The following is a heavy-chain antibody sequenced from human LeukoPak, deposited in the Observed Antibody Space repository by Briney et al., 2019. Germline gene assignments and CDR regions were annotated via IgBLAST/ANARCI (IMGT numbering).Heavy chain of an antibody. CDR2: MNPNSGNT. CDR1: GYTFTSYD. D-gene: IGHD3-3*01. Sequence: ASVKVSCKASGYTFTSYDINWVRQATGQGLEWMGWMNPNSGNTGYAQKFQGRVTMTRNTSISTAYMELSSLRSADTAVYYCARAGDFWSGYRNYYMDVWGKGTTVTVSS. J-gene: IGHJ6*03. CDR3: ARAGDFWSGYRNYYMDV. V-gene: IGHV1-8*01.